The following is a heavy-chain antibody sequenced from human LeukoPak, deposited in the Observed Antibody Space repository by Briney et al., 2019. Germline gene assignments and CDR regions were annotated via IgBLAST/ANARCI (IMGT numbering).Heavy chain of an antibody. CDR3: ARGRYCSGGSCYSSLRYFDL. V-gene: IGHV1-2*06. Sequence: ASVKVSCKASGYTFTSYYMHWVRQAPGQGLEWMGRINPNSGGTNYAQKFQGRVTMTRDTSISTAYMELSRLRSDDTAVYYCARGRYCSGGSCYSSLRYFDLWGRGTLVTVSS. CDR2: INPNSGGT. J-gene: IGHJ2*01. D-gene: IGHD2-15*01. CDR1: GYTFTSYY.